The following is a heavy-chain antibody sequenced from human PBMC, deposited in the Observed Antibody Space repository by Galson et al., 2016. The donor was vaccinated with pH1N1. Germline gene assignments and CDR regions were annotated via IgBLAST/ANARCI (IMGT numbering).Heavy chain of an antibody. CDR2: FYSTSNT. CDR3: ARDPGDHNGYSN. V-gene: IGHV3-53*01. Sequence: SLRLSCAASGFTVSTDYMSRVRQAPGKGLEWVSIFYSTSNTYYADSVRGRFTISRDTSKNTLFLQMNSLTVEDTAVYYCARDPGDHNGYSNWGQGTLVTVSS. D-gene: IGHD2-15*01. J-gene: IGHJ4*02. CDR1: GFTVSTDY.